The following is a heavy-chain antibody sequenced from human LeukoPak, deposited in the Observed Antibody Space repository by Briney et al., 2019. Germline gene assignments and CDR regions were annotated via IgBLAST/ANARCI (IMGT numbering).Heavy chain of an antibody. V-gene: IGHV3-30*02. CDR2: IRYDGIAI. CDR1: GFTFSSYA. Sequence: PGGSLRLSCAVSGFTFSSYAMHWVRQAPGKGLEWVTFIRYDGIAIQYADSVKGRFTISRDNSKNALYLQMISLRPEDTAVYFCAKGTSGIIAGGHDYYMDVWGKGTTVTISS. D-gene: IGHD6-13*01. J-gene: IGHJ6*03. CDR3: AKGTSGIIAGGHDYYMDV.